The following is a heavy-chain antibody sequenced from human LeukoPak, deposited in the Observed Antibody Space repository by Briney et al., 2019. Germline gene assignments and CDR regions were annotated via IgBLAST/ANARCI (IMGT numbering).Heavy chain of an antibody. D-gene: IGHD2-21*02. J-gene: IGHJ3*01. CDR3: SDGAENCCGDFCRTRARAFDL. CDR1: GGSISSSSYY. Sequence: SETLSLTCTVSGGSISSSSYYWGWVPRPPGKGLEWNESIYYSGSYYYNPSLKSPITIYVDTTKNQFSLSLSSVTDAVTAVYGCSDGAENCCGDFCRTRARAFDLWGQGTMVTVSS. CDR2: IYYSGSY. V-gene: IGHV4-39*01.